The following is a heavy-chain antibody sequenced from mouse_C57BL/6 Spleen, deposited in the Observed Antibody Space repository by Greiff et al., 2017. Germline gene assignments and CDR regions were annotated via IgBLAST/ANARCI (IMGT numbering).Heavy chain of an antibody. Sequence: EVQLQQSGPELVKPGASVKISCKASGYTFTDYYMNWVKQSHGKSLEWIGDINPNNGGTSYNQKFKGKATLTVDKSSSTAYMELRSLTSEDSAVYYCARWGGAQATIAYWGQGTLVTVSA. CDR3: ARWGGAQATIAY. D-gene: IGHD3-2*02. CDR1: GYTFTDYY. CDR2: INPNNGGT. J-gene: IGHJ3*01. V-gene: IGHV1-26*01.